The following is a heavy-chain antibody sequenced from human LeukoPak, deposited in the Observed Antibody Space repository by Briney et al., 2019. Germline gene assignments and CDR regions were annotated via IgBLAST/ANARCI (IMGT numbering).Heavy chain of an antibody. CDR1: GFTVGSNY. CDR2: ISGSGGST. V-gene: IGHV3-23*01. CDR3: XXXXXXXXXXXXXXDY. J-gene: IGHJ4*02. Sequence: SXXASGFTVGSNYMSWVRQAPGKGLEWVSAISGSGGSTYYADSVKGRFTISRDNSKNTLYLQMNSLRAEDTAVYYXXXXXXXXXXXXXXXDYWGQXTXVTVSS.